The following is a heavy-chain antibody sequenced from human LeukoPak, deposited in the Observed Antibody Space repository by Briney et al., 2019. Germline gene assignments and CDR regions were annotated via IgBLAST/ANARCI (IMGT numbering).Heavy chain of an antibody. J-gene: IGHJ3*02. CDR3: ARGGYYDSSGPSRQANSGSLYAAFDI. D-gene: IGHD3-22*01. CDR2: ISYDGSNK. CDR1: GFTFSSYA. V-gene: IGHV3-30-3*01. Sequence: GRSLRLSCAASGFTFSSYAMQWVRQAPGKGLEGVAVISYDGSNKYYADSVKGGFTISRENDKKKLYLQMNSLRAEDTAVYYCARGGYYDSSGPSRQANSGSLYAAFDIWGQGTMVTVSS.